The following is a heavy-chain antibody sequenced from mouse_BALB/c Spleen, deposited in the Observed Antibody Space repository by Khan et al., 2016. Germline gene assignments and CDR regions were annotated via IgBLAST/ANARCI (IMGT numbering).Heavy chain of an antibody. J-gene: IGHJ2*01. Sequence: EVELVESGGGLVQPGGSLRLSCATSGFTFTDYYMSWVRQPPGQALEWLGFIRNKANGYTTEYSASVKGRFTISRDNSQSILYLQMNTLRAEDSATYYCARVHYGNYYFDYWGQGTTLTVAS. CDR1: GFTFTDYY. CDR2: IRNKANGYTT. D-gene: IGHD2-1*01. CDR3: ARVHYGNYYFDY. V-gene: IGHV7-3*02.